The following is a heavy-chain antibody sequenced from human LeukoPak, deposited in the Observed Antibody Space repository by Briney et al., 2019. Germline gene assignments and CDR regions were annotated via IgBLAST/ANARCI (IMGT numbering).Heavy chain of an antibody. V-gene: IGHV4-59*10. J-gene: IGHJ5*02. CDR3: AAYSSSSGWYDP. D-gene: IGHD6-6*01. Sequence: PSETLSLTCAVYGGSFSGYYWSWIRQPPGKGLEWIGRIYTSGSTNYNPSLKSRVTMSVDTSKNQFSLKLSSVTAADTAVYYCAAYSSSSGWYDPWGQGTLVTVSS. CDR2: IYTSGST. CDR1: GGSFSGYY.